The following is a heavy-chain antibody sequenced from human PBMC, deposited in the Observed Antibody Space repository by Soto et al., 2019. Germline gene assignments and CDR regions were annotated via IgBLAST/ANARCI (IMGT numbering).Heavy chain of an antibody. D-gene: IGHD3-22*01. CDR3: ARHYVSSGYYYGKFDY. CDR1: GGSFSGYY. Sequence: SETLSLTCAVYGGSFSGYYWSWIRQPPGKGLEWIGEINHSGSTNYNPSLKSRVTISVDTSKNQFSLKLSSVTAADTAVYYCARHYVSSGYYYGKFDYWGQGTLVTVSS. V-gene: IGHV4-34*01. CDR2: INHSGST. J-gene: IGHJ4*02.